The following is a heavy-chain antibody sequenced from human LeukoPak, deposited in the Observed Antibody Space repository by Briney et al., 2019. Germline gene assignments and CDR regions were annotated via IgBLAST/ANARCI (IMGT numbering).Heavy chain of an antibody. CDR3: ARQRTSSSPNFDY. Sequence: SETLSLTCTVSGGSISSSSYYWGWIRQPPGKGLEWIGSIYYGGSTYYNPSLKSRVTISVDTSKNQFSLKLSSVTAADTAVYYCARQRTSSSPNFDYWGQGTLVTVSS. V-gene: IGHV4-39*01. J-gene: IGHJ4*02. D-gene: IGHD6-6*01. CDR2: IYYGGST. CDR1: GGSISSSSYY.